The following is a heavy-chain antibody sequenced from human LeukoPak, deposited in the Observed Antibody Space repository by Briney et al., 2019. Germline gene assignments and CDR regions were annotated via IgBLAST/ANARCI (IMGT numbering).Heavy chain of an antibody. CDR3: ARDFRGTTGI. V-gene: IGHV4-59*01. CDR1: GGSISSYY. J-gene: IGHJ3*02. CDR2: IYYSGST. D-gene: IGHD1-1*01. Sequence: SETLSLTCTVSGGSISSYYWSWIRQPPGKGLEWIGYIYYSGSTNYNPSLKSRVTISVDTSKNQFSLKLSSVTAADTAVYYCARDFRGTTGIWGQGTMVTVSS.